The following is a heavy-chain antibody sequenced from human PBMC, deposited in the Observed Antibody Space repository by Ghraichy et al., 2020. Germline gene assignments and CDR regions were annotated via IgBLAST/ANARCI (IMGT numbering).Heavy chain of an antibody. D-gene: IGHD3-22*01. CDR1: GFTFSSYA. CDR3: ARERVYYYDSSGTPIDAFDI. J-gene: IGHJ3*02. Sequence: GGSLRLSCAASGFTFSSYAMHWVRQAPGKGLEWVAVISYDGSNKYYADSVKGRFTISRDNSKNTLYLQMNSLRAEDTAVYYCARERVYYYDSSGTPIDAFDIWGQGTMVTVSS. V-gene: IGHV3-30-3*01. CDR2: ISYDGSNK.